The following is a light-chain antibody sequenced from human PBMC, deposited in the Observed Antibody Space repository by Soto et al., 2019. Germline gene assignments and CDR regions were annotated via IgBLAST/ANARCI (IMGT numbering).Light chain of an antibody. CDR3: QKRSNWPH. J-gene: IGKJ5*01. CDR1: QSISNY. V-gene: IGKV3-11*01. CDR2: DTS. Sequence: EIVLTQSPATLSLSPGXRATLSCRASQSISNYLAWYQQKPGQAPRLLIYDTSNRATGIPARFSGSGSGTDFSLTISRLEPEDFAVYYCQKRSNWPHFGQGTRLEIK.